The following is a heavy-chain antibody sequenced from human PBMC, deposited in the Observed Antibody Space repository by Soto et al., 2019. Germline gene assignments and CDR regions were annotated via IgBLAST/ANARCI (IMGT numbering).Heavy chain of an antibody. CDR1: GFTFSSYA. J-gene: IGHJ4*02. V-gene: IGHV3-23*01. Sequence: EVLLLESGGGLVQPGGSLRLSCAASGFTFSSYAMSWVRQAPGKGLEWVSAISGSGGSTYYADSVKGRFTISRDNSESTLYLQMNGLRAEDTAVYYCAKVVGSYSSGLYPQRHFDYWGQGTLVTVSS. CDR2: ISGSGGST. D-gene: IGHD6-19*01. CDR3: AKVVGSYSSGLYPQRHFDY.